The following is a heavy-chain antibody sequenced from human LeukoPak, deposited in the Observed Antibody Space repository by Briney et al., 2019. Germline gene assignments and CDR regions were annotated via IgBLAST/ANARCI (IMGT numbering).Heavy chain of an antibody. J-gene: IGHJ4*02. D-gene: IGHD6-13*01. Sequence: PSETLSLTCAVYGGSFSGYYWSWIRQPPGKGLEWIGEINHSGSTNYNPSLKSRVTISVDTSKNQFSLKLSSVTAADTAVYYCARANPIAAAGTRFDYWGQGTLVTVSS. CDR1: GGSFSGYY. CDR3: ARANPIAAAGTRFDY. CDR2: INHSGST. V-gene: IGHV4-34*01.